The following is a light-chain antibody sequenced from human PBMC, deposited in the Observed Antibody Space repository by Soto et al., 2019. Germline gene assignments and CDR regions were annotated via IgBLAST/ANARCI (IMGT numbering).Light chain of an antibody. CDR2: KAF. V-gene: IGKV1-5*03. J-gene: IGKJ4*01. CDR1: QTINSW. Sequence: DIQMTQSPSTLSASVGDRVSITCRASQTINSWLAWYQLKPGNAPKLLIFKAFSLESGVPLRFSGSGSGTEFTLTLSGLQPDDIATYYCQQYNSYPLTFGGGTKVEIK. CDR3: QQYNSYPLT.